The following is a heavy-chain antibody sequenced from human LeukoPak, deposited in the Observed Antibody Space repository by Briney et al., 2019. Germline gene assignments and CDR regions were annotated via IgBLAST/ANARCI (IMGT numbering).Heavy chain of an antibody. V-gene: IGHV1-69*13. J-gene: IGHJ6*03. CDR1: GGTFSSYA. CDR2: IIPIFGTA. CDR3: ARGRYGDYVVGYYYMDV. D-gene: IGHD4-17*01. Sequence: SVKVSCKASGGTFSSYAISWVRQAPGQGLEWMGGIIPIFGTANYAQKFQGRVTITADESTSTAYMELSSLRSEDTAVYYCARGRYGDYVVGYYYMDVWGKGTTVTVSS.